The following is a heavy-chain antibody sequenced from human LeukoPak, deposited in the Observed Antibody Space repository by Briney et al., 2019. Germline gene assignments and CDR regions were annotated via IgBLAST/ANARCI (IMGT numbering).Heavy chain of an antibody. D-gene: IGHD5-24*01. CDR3: SKARDGYNYRYLDY. J-gene: IGHJ4*02. V-gene: IGHV3-9*01. Sequence: GGSLRLSCAASGFTFDDYAMHWVRHAPGKGLEWVSGISWNSGSIIYADSVKGRFTISRDNAKKSLYLQMNSLRAQDTALYYFSKARDGYNYRYLDYWGQGTLVTVSS. CDR1: GFTFDDYA. CDR2: ISWNSGSI.